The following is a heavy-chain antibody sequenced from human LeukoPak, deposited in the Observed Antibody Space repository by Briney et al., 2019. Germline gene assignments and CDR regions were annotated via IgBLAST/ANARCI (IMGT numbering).Heavy chain of an antibody. CDR1: GGTFISYA. CDR2: IIPIFGTA. Sequence: SVKVSCKASGGTFISYAISWVRQASGQGLEWMGRIIPIFGTANYAQKFQGRVTITSDESTSTAYMELSSLRSEDTAVYYCARLYPTTLTSYSSSLWGQGTLVTVSS. J-gene: IGHJ4*02. D-gene: IGHD6-13*01. V-gene: IGHV1-69*15. CDR3: ARLYPTTLTSYSSSL.